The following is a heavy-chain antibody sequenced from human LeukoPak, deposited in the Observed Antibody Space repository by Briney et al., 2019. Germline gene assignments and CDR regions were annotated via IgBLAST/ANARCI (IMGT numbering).Heavy chain of an antibody. CDR1: GFTFSNAW. Sequence: GGSLRLSCAASGFTFSNAWMSWVRQAPGKGLEWVGHIKSKTDGGTTDYAAPVKGRFTISRDDSKNTLYLQMNSLRAEDTAVYSCARDKTRGLGYSYSKSGNYFDYWGQGTLVTVSS. CDR3: ARDKTRGLGYSYSKSGNYFDY. V-gene: IGHV3-15*01. J-gene: IGHJ4*02. D-gene: IGHD5-18*01. CDR2: IKSKTDGGTT.